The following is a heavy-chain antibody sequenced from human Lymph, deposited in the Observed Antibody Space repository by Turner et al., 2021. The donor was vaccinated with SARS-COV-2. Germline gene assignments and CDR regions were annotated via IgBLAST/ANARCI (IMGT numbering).Heavy chain of an antibody. J-gene: IGHJ6*02. CDR3: TADPGGGGEIIEGGYYYYGMDV. Sequence: VNLVESGAGVVQSGRSLSLSCAASGLPFRRLFMNCVRQARGKGLEWVGMISYDGSSKYYAGSVKGRLTISRGNSKTSLYLQRNSLRTEDTAVYYCTADPGGGGEIIEGGYYYYGMDVWGQGTTVTVSS. D-gene: IGHD3-16*01. CDR2: ISYDGSSK. CDR1: GLPFRRLF. V-gene: IGHV3-30-3*02.